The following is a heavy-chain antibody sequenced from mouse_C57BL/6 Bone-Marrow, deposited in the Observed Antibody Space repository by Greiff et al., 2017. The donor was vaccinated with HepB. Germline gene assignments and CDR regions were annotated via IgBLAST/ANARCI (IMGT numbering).Heavy chain of an antibody. CDR3: ARDPITTVVEDY. V-gene: IGHV5-4*01. Sequence: EVKVVESGGGLVKPGGSLKLSCAASGFTFSSYAMSWVRQTPEKRLEWVATISDGGSYTYYPDNVKGRFTISRDNAKNNLYLQMSHLKSEDTAMYYCARDPITTVVEDYWGQGTSVTVSS. D-gene: IGHD1-1*01. CDR1: GFTFSSYA. J-gene: IGHJ4*01. CDR2: ISDGGSYT.